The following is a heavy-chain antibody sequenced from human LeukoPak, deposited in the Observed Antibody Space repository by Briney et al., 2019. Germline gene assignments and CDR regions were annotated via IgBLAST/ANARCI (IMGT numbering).Heavy chain of an antibody. Sequence: SETLSLTCAVYGGSFSGYYWSWIRQPPGKGLGWIGEINHSGSTNYNPSLKSRVTISVDTSKNQFSLKLSSVTAADTAVYYCARGRVIDYWGQGTLVTVSS. D-gene: IGHD4-23*01. CDR2: INHSGST. V-gene: IGHV4-34*01. CDR1: GGSFSGYY. J-gene: IGHJ4*02. CDR3: ARGRVIDY.